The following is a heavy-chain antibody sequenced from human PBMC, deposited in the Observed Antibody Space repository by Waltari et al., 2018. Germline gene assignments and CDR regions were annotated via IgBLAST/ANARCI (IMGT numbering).Heavy chain of an antibody. CDR3: AREGQQLARYLDS. J-gene: IGHJ4*02. D-gene: IGHD6-13*01. Sequence: EVHLVESGGGLVKPGGSPRLSCEASGFSFSTYAMSWVRQTPGKALEWLSSIGSGGSYIYYADSMRGRFVISRDDATNSLYLHIHSLRAEDTAMYYCAREGQQLARYLDSWGQGTLVTVSS. CDR1: GFSFSTYA. V-gene: IGHV3-21*01. CDR2: IGSGGSYI.